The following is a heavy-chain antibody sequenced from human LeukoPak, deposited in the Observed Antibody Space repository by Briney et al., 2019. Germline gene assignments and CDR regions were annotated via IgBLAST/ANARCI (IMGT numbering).Heavy chain of an antibody. CDR1: GFTFSSYW. J-gene: IGHJ3*01. CDR2: INTDGSTTDNT. Sequence: PTGGSLRLSCVASGFTFSSYWMHWVRQAPGKGLEWVSRINTDGSTTDNTNYAGSVKGRFTISRDNAKNTLYLQMNSLRAEDTAVYSYARGDSLLVDSSAYFRDALDLWGQGTMVTVSS. D-gene: IGHD3-22*01. CDR3: ARGDSLLVDSSAYFRDALDL. V-gene: IGHV3-74*01.